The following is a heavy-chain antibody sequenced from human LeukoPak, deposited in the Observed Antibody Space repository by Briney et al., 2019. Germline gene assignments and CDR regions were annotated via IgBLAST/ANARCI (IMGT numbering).Heavy chain of an antibody. D-gene: IGHD6-13*01. CDR3: AKDHDYKGIAVAAHFDY. J-gene: IGHJ4*02. CDR2: IRYDGNNK. Sequence: QPGGSLRLSCAASGFTFSSYGMHWVRQAPGKGLEWVAFIRYDGNNKYYADSVKGRFTISRDNSKNTLYLQMNSLRAEDTAGYYCAKDHDYKGIAVAAHFDYWGQGTLVTVSS. CDR1: GFTFSSYG. V-gene: IGHV3-30*02.